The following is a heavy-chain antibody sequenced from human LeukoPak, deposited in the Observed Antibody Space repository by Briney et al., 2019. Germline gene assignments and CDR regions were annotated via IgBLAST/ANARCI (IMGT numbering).Heavy chain of an antibody. J-gene: IGHJ4*02. CDR3: AKPHFDD. Sequence: GGSLRLSCAASGFTFSSYAMHWVRQAPGKGLEWVTFIRYDGSNKYYADSVKGRFTISRDNSKNTLYLQMNSLRAGDTAVYYCAKPHFDDWGQGTLVTVSS. V-gene: IGHV3-30*02. CDR2: IRYDGSNK. CDR1: GFTFSSYA.